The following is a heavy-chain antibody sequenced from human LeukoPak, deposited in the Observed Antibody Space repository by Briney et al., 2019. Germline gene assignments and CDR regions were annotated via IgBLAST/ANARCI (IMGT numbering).Heavy chain of an antibody. D-gene: IGHD3-16*01. V-gene: IGHV3-53*01. Sequence: VGALRLSCAASGFTVSGTHMSWVRQAPGKGLELVSAMYTGGTTYYADSVTGRFTISRDNSKNTLYLHMNSLRSEDTAVYYCAKDEATSGGGLAYWGQGTLVCVSS. J-gene: IGHJ4*02. CDR1: GFTVSGTH. CDR3: AKDEATSGGGLAY. CDR2: MYTGGTT.